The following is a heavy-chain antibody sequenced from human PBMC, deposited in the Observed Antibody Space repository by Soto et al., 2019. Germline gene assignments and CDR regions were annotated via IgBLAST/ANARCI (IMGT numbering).Heavy chain of an antibody. V-gene: IGHV4-4*07. J-gene: IGHJ4*02. D-gene: IGHD6-13*01. Sequence: QVQLQESGPGLVKPSETLSLTCTVSGGSISSYYWSWIRQPAGKGMEWIGRIHTTDGTNYNPSLKSRVTMSIDTSNNRFSLKLCSLTAADTAVYYCARALSSAAGLYFDFWGQGTLVTVSS. CDR1: GGSISSYY. CDR2: IHTTDGT. CDR3: ARALSSAAGLYFDF.